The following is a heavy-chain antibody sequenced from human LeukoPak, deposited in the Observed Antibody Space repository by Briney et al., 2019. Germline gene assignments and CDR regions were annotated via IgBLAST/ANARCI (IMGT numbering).Heavy chain of an antibody. J-gene: IGHJ3*02. CDR1: GGSFSGYY. Sequence: SETLSLTCAVYGGSFSGYYWSWIRQPPGKGLEWIGEINHSGSTNYNPPLKSRVTISVDTSKNQFSLKLSSVTAADTAVYYCARGLGGNSDAFDIWGQGTMVTVSS. CDR2: INHSGST. V-gene: IGHV4-34*01. CDR3: ARGLGGNSDAFDI. D-gene: IGHD4-23*01.